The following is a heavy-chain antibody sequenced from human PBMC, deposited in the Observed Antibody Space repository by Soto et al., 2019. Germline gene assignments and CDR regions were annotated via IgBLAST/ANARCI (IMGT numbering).Heavy chain of an antibody. D-gene: IGHD3-22*01. CDR3: QSEYYDSSGPRGY. Sequence: EVQLVETGGRLIQPGGSLRLSCAASGFTVSSNYMSWVRQAPGKGLEWVSVIYSGGSTYYADSVKGRFTISRDNSKTTLYLQMNSLRAEDTAVYYCQSEYYDSSGPRGYWGQGTLVTVSS. CDR2: IYSGGST. V-gene: IGHV3-53*02. CDR1: GFTVSSNY. J-gene: IGHJ4*02.